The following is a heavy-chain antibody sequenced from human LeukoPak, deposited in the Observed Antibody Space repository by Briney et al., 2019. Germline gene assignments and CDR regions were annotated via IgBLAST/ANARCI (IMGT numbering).Heavy chain of an antibody. CDR1: GGSISSSSYY. CDR2: IYYSGST. CDR3: ARHGSGIYDFWSGYYSGYYMDV. D-gene: IGHD3-3*01. V-gene: IGHV4-39*01. J-gene: IGHJ6*03. Sequence: SETLSLTCTVSGGSISSSSYYWGWIRQPPGKGLEWLGSIYYSGSTYYNPSLKSRVTISVDTSNNQFSLKLNSVTAADTAVYYCARHGSGIYDFWSGYYSGYYMDVWGKGTTVTVSS.